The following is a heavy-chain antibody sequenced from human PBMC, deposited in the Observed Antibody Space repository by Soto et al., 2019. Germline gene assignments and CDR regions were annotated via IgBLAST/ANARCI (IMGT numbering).Heavy chain of an antibody. CDR3: ARGVGFGYYYYHMDL. Sequence: SETLSLTCTVSGGSISSSSYSWGWIRQPPGKGLEWIGYIYYSGSADYNPSLGSRVTISIDTSKNQFSLKLTSVTAADTAVYYCARGVGFGYYYYHMDLWGQGTTVTVSS. V-gene: IGHV4-39*07. CDR2: IYYSGSA. CDR1: GGSISSSSYS. J-gene: IGHJ6*02. D-gene: IGHD3-10*01.